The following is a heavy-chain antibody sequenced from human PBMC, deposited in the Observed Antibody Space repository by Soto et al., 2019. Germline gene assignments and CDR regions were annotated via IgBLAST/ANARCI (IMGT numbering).Heavy chain of an antibody. Sequence: SETLSLTCTVSGGSISSYYWSWIRQPPGKGLEWIGYIYYSGSTNYNPSLKSRVTISVDTSKNQFSLKLSSVTAADTAVYYCANGLDSSSWYGVFDYWGQGTMVTVSS. CDR1: GGSISSYY. CDR2: IYYSGST. D-gene: IGHD6-13*01. CDR3: ANGLDSSSWYGVFDY. V-gene: IGHV4-59*01. J-gene: IGHJ4*02.